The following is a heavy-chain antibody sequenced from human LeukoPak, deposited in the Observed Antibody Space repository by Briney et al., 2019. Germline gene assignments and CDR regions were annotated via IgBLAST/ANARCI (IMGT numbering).Heavy chain of an antibody. J-gene: IGHJ4*02. CDR3: ANEEDGDVVVVPAVTGH. CDR2: IRYDGSNK. Sequence: GGSLRLSCAVSGFTFSSYGMHWVRQTPGKGLEWVTFIRYDGSNKYYTDSVKGRFTISRDNSKNTLFLQMNSLRVEDTAVYYCANEEDGDVVVVPAVTGHWGQGTLVTVSS. D-gene: IGHD2-2*01. CDR1: GFTFSSYG. V-gene: IGHV3-30*02.